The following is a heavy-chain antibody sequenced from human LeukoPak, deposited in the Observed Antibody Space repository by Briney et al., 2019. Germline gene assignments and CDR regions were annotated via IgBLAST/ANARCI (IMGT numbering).Heavy chain of an antibody. V-gene: IGHV3-64D*09. CDR2: ISSNGGST. CDR3: VKDSQTGGYYDSSGYYNFLY. D-gene: IGHD3-22*01. J-gene: IGHJ4*02. CDR1: GFTFSSYA. Sequence: GGSLRLSCSASGFTFSSYAMHWVRQVPGKGLEYVSAISSNGGSTYYADSVKGRFTISRDNSKNTLYLQMSSLRAEDTAVYYCVKDSQTGGYYDSSGYYNFLYWGQGTLVTVSS.